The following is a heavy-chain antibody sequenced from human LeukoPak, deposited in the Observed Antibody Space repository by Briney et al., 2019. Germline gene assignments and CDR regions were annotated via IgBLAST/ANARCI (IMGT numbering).Heavy chain of an antibody. CDR2: INPNSGGT. CDR1: GYTFTGYY. Sequence: ASVKVPCKASGYTFTGYYMHWVRQAPGQGLEWMGWINPNSGGTNYAQKFQGRVTMTRDTSISTAYMELSRLRSDDTAVYYCAREEYYDFWSGYSPGYWGQGTLVTVSS. CDR3: AREEYYDFWSGYSPGY. D-gene: IGHD3-3*01. J-gene: IGHJ4*02. V-gene: IGHV1-2*02.